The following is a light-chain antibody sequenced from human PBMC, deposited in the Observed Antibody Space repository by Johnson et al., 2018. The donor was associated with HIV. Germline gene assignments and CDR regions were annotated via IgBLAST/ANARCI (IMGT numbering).Light chain of an antibody. V-gene: IGLV1-51*01. Sequence: QSVLTQPPSVSAAPGQKVTISCSGSSSNIGSNYVSWYQQVPGTAPKLLIYDNNKRPSGIPDRLSGSKSGTSATLGITGLQTGDEADYYCGTWDSSLSGVFGTGTKVTVL. CDR2: DNN. CDR3: GTWDSSLSGV. J-gene: IGLJ1*01. CDR1: SSNIGSNY.